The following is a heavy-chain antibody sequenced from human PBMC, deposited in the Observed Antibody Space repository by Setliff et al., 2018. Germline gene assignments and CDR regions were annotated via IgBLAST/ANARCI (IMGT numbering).Heavy chain of an antibody. CDR1: GGSVRGYY. CDR2: MYYSGDT. D-gene: IGHD3-10*01. CDR3: ARDPVKQLVNWFDP. J-gene: IGHJ5*02. V-gene: IGHV4-59*02. Sequence: SETLSLTCTVSGGSVRGYYWSWIRQPPGKGLEWIGYMYYSGDTNYNPSLKSRVTISVDTSKNQFSLELRSVTAADTAVYYCARDPVKQLVNWFDPWGQGTLVTVSS.